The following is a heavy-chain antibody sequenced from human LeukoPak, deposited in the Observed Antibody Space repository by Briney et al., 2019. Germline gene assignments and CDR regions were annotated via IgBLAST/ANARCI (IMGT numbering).Heavy chain of an antibody. Sequence: GGSLRLSCAASGFTFSSYWMSWVRQAPGKGLEWVSYISSSGSTIYYADSVKGRFTISRDNAKNSLYLQMNSLRAEDTAVYYCARDYCSSTSCYFNYWGQGTLVTVSS. CDR2: ISSSGSTI. J-gene: IGHJ4*02. V-gene: IGHV3-48*04. D-gene: IGHD2-2*01. CDR3: ARDYCSSTSCYFNY. CDR1: GFTFSSYW.